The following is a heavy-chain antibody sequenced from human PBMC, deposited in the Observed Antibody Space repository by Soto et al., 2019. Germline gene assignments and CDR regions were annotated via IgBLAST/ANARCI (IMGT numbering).Heavy chain of an antibody. CDR1: GFMFEDYA. D-gene: IGHD5-12*01. J-gene: IGHJ6*02. Sequence: EVELVESGGGLVQPGRSLTLACAASGFMFEDYAMHWVRQVPGKGLEWVSGISWNRGDIDYVDSVKGRFTISRDNAKKSLTLQMNSLRPEDTALYYCAKGKVATIKYYGMDVWGQGTTVIVSS. V-gene: IGHV3-9*01. CDR2: ISWNRGDI. CDR3: AKGKVATIKYYGMDV.